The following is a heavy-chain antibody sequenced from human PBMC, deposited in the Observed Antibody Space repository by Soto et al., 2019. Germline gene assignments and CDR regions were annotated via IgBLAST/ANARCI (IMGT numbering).Heavy chain of an antibody. CDR2: IYFSGRT. CDR3: ARVPIDTYMIYWSDP. D-gene: IGHD3-16*01. V-gene: IGHV4-61*08. CDR1: GDSVSSGDYY. Sequence: SETLSLTCTVSGDSVSSGDYYWTWIRQPPGKGLEWVGRIYFSGRTNYIPSLESRVTISLGTSKNQFSLKLTSVTAADTAVYYCARVPIDTYMIYWSDPWGQGTLVTVSS. J-gene: IGHJ5*02.